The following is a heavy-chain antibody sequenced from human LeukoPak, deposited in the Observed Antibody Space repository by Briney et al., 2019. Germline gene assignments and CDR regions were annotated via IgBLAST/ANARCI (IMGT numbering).Heavy chain of an antibody. D-gene: IGHD3-10*01. CDR3: ARVLRITMVRGADTFDY. V-gene: IGHV1-2*06. CDR2: INPNSGGT. Sequence: GASVKVSCKASGYTFTGYYMHWVRQAPGQGLEWMGRINPNSGGTNYAQKFQGRVTMTRDTSISTAYMELSRLRSDDTAVYYCARVLRITMVRGADTFDYWGQGTLVTASS. CDR1: GYTFTGYY. J-gene: IGHJ4*02.